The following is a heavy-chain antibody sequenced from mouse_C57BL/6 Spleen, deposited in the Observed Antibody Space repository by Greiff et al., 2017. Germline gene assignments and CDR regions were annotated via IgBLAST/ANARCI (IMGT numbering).Heavy chain of an antibody. CDR3: AKGCSYSYAMDY. CDR2: IHPNSGST. D-gene: IGHD1-1*01. V-gene: IGHV1-64*01. Sequence: VQLQQPGAELVKPGASVKLSCKASGYTFTSYWMHWVKQRPGQGLEWIGMIHPNSGSTNYNEKFKSKATLTVDKSSSTAYMQLSSLTSEDSAVXYCAKGCSYSYAMDYWGQGTSVTVSS. CDR1: GYTFTSYW. J-gene: IGHJ4*01.